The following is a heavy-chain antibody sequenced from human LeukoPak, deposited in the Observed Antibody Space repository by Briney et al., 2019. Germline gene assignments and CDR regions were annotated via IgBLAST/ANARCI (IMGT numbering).Heavy chain of an antibody. CDR3: TREDYGVDS. CDR1: GFTFSGFW. Sequence: GGSLRLSCAASGFTFSGFWMSWVRQAPGKGLEWVANIKQGGSENYYVDSVKGRFIIFRDNARNSLYLQMNSLRAEDTAMYYCTREDYGVDSWGQGTLVTVAS. D-gene: IGHD3-16*01. CDR2: IKQGGSEN. J-gene: IGHJ4*02. V-gene: IGHV3-7*01.